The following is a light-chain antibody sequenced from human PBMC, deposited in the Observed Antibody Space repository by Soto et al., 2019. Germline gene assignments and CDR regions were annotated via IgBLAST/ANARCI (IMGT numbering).Light chain of an antibody. J-gene: IGKJ1*01. Sequence: MTYATYPTFASVVYVVSIICRASQSISSWLAWYQQKPGKAPKFLIYDASNLESGVPSRFSGSGSGTEFTLTFSSLQPDDFATYYCQQYSIYWTFGQGTKADIK. V-gene: IGKV1-5*02. CDR1: QSISSW. CDR3: QQYSIYWT. CDR2: DAS.